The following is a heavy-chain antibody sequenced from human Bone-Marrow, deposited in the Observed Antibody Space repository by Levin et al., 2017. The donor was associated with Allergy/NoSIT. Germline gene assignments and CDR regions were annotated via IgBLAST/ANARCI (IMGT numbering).Heavy chain of an antibody. CDR3: ARDPASTYSGSYYVSYYYGMDV. D-gene: IGHD1-26*01. CDR1: GFTFSSYS. CDR2: ISSSSSYI. V-gene: IGHV3-21*01. J-gene: IGHJ6*02. Sequence: PGGSLRLSCAASGFTFSSYSMNWVRQAPGKGLEWVSSISSSSSYIYYADSVKGRFTISRDNAKNSLYLQMNSLRAEDTAVYYCARDPASTYSGSYYVSYYYGMDVWGQGTTVTVSS.